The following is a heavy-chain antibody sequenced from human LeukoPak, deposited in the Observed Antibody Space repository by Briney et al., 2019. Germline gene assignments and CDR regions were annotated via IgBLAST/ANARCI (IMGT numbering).Heavy chain of an antibody. CDR1: GFTFTSDA. CDR3: AKCSTSAYTTGWCNWIDP. Sequence: GGSLRLSCVASGFTFTSDAMNWVRQAPGKGLEWVSSTVSRGTTQYADSVKGRFTVSRDTSKNTLYLQTNSLRADDTAVYYCAKCSTSAYTTGWCNWIDPWGQGTLVTVSS. D-gene: IGHD6-19*01. V-gene: IGHV3-23*01. CDR2: TVSRGTT. J-gene: IGHJ5*02.